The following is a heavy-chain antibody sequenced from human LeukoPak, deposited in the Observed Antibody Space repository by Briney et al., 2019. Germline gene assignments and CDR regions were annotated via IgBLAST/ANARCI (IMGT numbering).Heavy chain of an antibody. V-gene: IGHV3-30*02. CDR2: IWYDGSNK. Sequence: GGSLRLSCAASGFTFSSYGMHWVRQAPGKGLEWVAVIWYDGSNKYYADSVKGRFTISRDNSKNTLYLQMNSLRAEDTAVYYCAKDRRFGENNYGMDVWGQGTTVTVSS. CDR1: GFTFSSYG. D-gene: IGHD3-10*01. J-gene: IGHJ6*02. CDR3: AKDRRFGENNYGMDV.